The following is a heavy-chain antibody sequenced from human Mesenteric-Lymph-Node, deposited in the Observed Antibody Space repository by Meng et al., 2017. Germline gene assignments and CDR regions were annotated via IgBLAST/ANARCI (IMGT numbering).Heavy chain of an antibody. J-gene: IGHJ1*01. V-gene: IGHV3-30*04. CDR2: ISYDGSNK. Sequence: GESLKISCAASGFTFSSYAMHWVRQAPGKGLEWVAVISYDGSNKYYVDSVKGRFTITRGNSKNTLYLQMNSLRAEDTAVYYCARRTYSRSWYDGEYFEHWGQGTLVTVSS. CDR1: GFTFSSYA. D-gene: IGHD6-13*01. CDR3: ARRTYSRSWYDGEYFEH.